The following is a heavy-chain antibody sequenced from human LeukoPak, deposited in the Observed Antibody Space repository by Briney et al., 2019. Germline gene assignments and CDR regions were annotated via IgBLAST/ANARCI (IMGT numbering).Heavy chain of an antibody. V-gene: IGHV1-3*03. CDR2: IDAGNGKT. J-gene: IGHJ4*02. D-gene: IGHD3-3*01. CDR1: GYTFTSYY. CDR3: ARGRWSGHTVGYCFDY. Sequence: ASVKVSCKASGYTFTSYYMHWVRQAPGQGLEWMGWIDAGNGKTKYSQEFQGRVTITRDTSASTAYMELSRLRSEDMAVYYCARGRWSGHTVGYCFDYWGQGTLVTVSS.